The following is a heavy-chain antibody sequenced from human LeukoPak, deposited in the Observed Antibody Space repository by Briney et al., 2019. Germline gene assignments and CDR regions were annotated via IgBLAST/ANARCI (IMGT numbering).Heavy chain of an antibody. CDR2: IKQDGSEK. V-gene: IGHV3-7*02. Sequence: GGSLRLSCAASGYTFSSYWMSWVRQAPGKGLEWVADIKQDGSEKQYVDSVKGRFAISRDDAENSLYLQMNSLRVEDTAVYYCARALAGQSYYYGMDVWGQGTTVTVSS. CDR1: GYTFSSYW. CDR3: ARALAGQSYYYGMDV. D-gene: IGHD1-1*01. J-gene: IGHJ6*02.